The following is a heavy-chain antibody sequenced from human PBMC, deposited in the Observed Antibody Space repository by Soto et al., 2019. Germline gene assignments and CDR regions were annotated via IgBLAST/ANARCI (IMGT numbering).Heavy chain of an antibody. CDR2: IYYSGSN. D-gene: IGHD6-6*01. CDR3: ARVEIAARQGGLVDY. V-gene: IGHV4-30-4*01. Sequence: QVQLQESGPGLVKPSQTLSLTCTVSGGSISSGDYYRSWIRQPPGKGLEWIGYIYYSGSNYYNPSLKSRVTISVDTSKNQFSLKMSSVTAAGTAVYYWARVEIAARQGGLVDYWGQGTLVTVFS. CDR1: GGSISSGDYY. J-gene: IGHJ4*02.